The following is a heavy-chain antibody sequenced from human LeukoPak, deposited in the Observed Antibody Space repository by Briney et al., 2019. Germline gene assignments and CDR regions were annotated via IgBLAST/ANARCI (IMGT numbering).Heavy chain of an antibody. CDR3: ARDGGIVGATGYFDY. V-gene: IGHV1-18*01. CDR2: ISAYNGNT. CDR1: GYTFTSYG. J-gene: IGHJ4*02. D-gene: IGHD1-26*01. Sequence: GASVKVSCKASGYTFTSYGISWVRQAPGQGLEWMGWISAYNGNTNYAQKLQGRVTVTTDTSTSTAYMELRSLRSDDTAVYYCARDGGIVGATGYFDYWGQGTLVTVSS.